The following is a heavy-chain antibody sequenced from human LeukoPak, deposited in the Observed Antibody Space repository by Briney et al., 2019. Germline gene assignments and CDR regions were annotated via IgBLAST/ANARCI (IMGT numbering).Heavy chain of an antibody. D-gene: IGHD4-23*01. V-gene: IGHV4-59*08. CDR1: GGSISSYY. J-gene: IGHJ5*02. CDR3: ARSVAGGWDWFDP. CDR2: IYYSGST. Sequence: SETLSLTCTVSGGSISSYYWSWIRRPPGKGLEWIGYIYYSGSTNYNPSLKSRVTISVDTSKNQFSLKLSSVTAADTAVYYCARSVAGGWDWFDPWGQGTLVTVSS.